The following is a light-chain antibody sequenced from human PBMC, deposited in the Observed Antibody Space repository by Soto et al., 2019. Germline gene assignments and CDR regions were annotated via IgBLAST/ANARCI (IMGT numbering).Light chain of an antibody. CDR2: GAS. J-gene: IGKJ1*01. CDR1: QSVSSN. V-gene: IGKV3-15*01. CDR3: QQYNNWPPWT. Sequence: EIVMTQSPATLSVSPGERATLSCSASQSVSSNLAWYQQKPGQAPRLLIYGASTRATGIPARFSGSGSGTAFTLTISSLQSADFAVYHCQQYNNWPPWTFGQGTKVEIK.